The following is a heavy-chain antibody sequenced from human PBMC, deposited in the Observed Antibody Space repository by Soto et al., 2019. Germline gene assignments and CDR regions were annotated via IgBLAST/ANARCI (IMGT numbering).Heavy chain of an antibody. CDR3: ARAYCSGGSCFWFDP. D-gene: IGHD2-15*01. V-gene: IGHV1-18*01. J-gene: IGHJ5*02. CDR1: AYTFTNYG. Sequence: QVQLVQSGGEVKKPGASVKVSCKASAYTFTNYGISWVRQAPGQGLEWMGWISAYNGNINYAQKLQGRVTMTTDTSTSTAYMELRSLRSDDTAVYYCARAYCSGGSCFWFDPWGQGTLVTVSS. CDR2: ISAYNGNI.